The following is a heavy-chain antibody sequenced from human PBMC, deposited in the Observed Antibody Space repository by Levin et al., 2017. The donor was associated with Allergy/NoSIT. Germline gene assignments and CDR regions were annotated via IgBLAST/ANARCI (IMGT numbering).Heavy chain of an antibody. CDR1: GVTFSNYG. CDR2: ISYHGSNK. V-gene: IGHV3-30*18. D-gene: IGHD1-1*01. Sequence: GESLKISYAASGVTFSNYGFHWVRQAPGKGLDWVAVISYHGSNKYYIDSVKGRFTFSRDNSHTTLYLQMNSLRGDDTAVYYCAKSSGTTVGYLDSWGQGTLVTVSS. J-gene: IGHJ4*02. CDR3: AKSSGTTVGYLDS.